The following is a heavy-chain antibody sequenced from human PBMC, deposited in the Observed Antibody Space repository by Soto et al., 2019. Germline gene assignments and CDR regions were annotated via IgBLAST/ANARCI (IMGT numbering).Heavy chain of an antibody. V-gene: IGHV4-31*03. CDR2: IYYSGST. J-gene: IGHJ6*02. CDR1: GGSISGGYY. Sequence: QVQLQESGPGLVKPSETLSLTCTVSGGSISGGYYWSWIRQHPGKGLEWIGYIYYSGSTSYNPSLKSRVTISADTSKNQFSLELSSVTAADTAVYYCARDLRRFGELQDVWGQGTTVTVSS. D-gene: IGHD3-10*01. CDR3: ARDLRRFGELQDV.